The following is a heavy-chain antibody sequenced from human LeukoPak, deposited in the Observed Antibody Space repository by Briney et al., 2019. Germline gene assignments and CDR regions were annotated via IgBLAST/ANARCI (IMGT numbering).Heavy chain of an antibody. D-gene: IGHD5-12*01. Sequence: SETLFLTCKVSDGSISSYYWNWIRQPPGKGLEWIGSIYYSGSTYYNPSLKSRVTISVDTSKNLFSLKLSSVTAADTAVYYCARSGYDKSFDYWGQGTLVTVSS. J-gene: IGHJ4*02. CDR2: IYYSGST. V-gene: IGHV4-59*05. CDR1: DGSISSYY. CDR3: ARSGYDKSFDY.